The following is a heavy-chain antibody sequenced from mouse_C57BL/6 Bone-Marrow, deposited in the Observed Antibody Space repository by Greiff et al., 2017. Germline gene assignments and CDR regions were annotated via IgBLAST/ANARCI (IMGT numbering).Heavy chain of an antibody. V-gene: IGHV14-3*01. CDR2: IDPANGNT. CDR3: ASDGSSYKNYFDY. Sequence: VQLQQSVAELVRPGASVKLSCTASGFNIKNTYMHWVKQRPEQGLEWIGRIDPANGNTKYAPKFQGKATITADTSSNTAYLQRRSLTSADTAIYYCASDGSSYKNYFDYWGQGTTLTVSS. CDR1: GFNIKNTY. D-gene: IGHD1-1*01. J-gene: IGHJ2*01.